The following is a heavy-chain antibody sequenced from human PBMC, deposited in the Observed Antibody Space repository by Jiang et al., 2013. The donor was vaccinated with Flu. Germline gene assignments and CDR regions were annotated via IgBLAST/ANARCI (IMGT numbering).Heavy chain of an antibody. CDR1: GYXFTSYH. CDR2: INPSGGST. J-gene: IGHJ4*02. CDR3: ARGYGDFDY. V-gene: IGHV1-46*03. D-gene: IGHD1-14*01. Sequence: SGYXFTSYHIHWVRQAPGQGLEWMGIINPSGGSTNYAQKFQGRVTMTRDTSTSTVYMELSSLRSEDTAVYYCARGYGDFDYWGQGTLVTVSS.